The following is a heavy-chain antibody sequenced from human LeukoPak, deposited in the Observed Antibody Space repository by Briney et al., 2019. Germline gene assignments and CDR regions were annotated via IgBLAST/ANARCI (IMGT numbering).Heavy chain of an antibody. Sequence: SETLSLTCTVSGGSISSYYWSWIRQPPGKRLEWIGYIYYSGSTNYNPSLKSRVTISVDTSKNQFSLKLTSVTAAGTAVYYCARVPGSGWFPFDYWGQGTLVTVSS. CDR3: ARVPGSGWFPFDY. V-gene: IGHV4-59*12. CDR2: IYYSGST. D-gene: IGHD6-19*01. J-gene: IGHJ4*02. CDR1: GGSISSYY.